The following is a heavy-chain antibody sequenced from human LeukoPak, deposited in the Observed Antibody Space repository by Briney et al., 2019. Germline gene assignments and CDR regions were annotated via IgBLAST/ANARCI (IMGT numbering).Heavy chain of an antibody. CDR3: ARPSQGRGYSYGLGD. CDR2: IIPIFGTA. V-gene: IGHV1-69*05. CDR1: GGTFSSYA. D-gene: IGHD5-18*01. J-gene: IGHJ4*02. Sequence: SVTVSCKASGGTFSSYAISWVRQAPGQGLEWMGGIIPIFGTANYAQKFQGRVTITTDESTSTAYMELSSLRSEDTAVYYCARPSQGRGYSYGLGDWGQGTLVTVSS.